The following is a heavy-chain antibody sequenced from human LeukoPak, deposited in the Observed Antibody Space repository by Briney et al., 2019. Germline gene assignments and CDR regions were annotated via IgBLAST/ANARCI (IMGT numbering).Heavy chain of an antibody. V-gene: IGHV4-39*01. Sequence: KPSETLSLTRTVAGGSISSSSYYWGWIRQPPGKGLEWVGSIYYSGYTYYTPSLKSLFTKSVDTSKNQFSLKLSAVTAADTAVYYCASWPYYYGSGDYPFDDWGQGTLVTVAS. J-gene: IGHJ4*02. CDR1: GGSISSSSYY. CDR2: IYYSGYT. CDR3: ASWPYYYGSGDYPFDD. D-gene: IGHD3-10*01.